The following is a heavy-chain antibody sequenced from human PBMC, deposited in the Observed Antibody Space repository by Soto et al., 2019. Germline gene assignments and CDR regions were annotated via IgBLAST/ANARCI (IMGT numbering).Heavy chain of an antibody. CDR1: GFTFSNDD. CDR2: ITAGGFNT. Sequence: EVQLLESGGDLVQPGGSLRLSCVASGFTFSNDDLSWVRQASGKGLEWVSAITAGGFNTYYADSMKGRFTISRNNSKNTLYLQMSSLSAEDTAVYYCAKNIGVFSGYANVDYWGQGTLVTVSS. CDR3: AKNIGVFSGYANVDY. J-gene: IGHJ4*02. V-gene: IGHV3-23*01. D-gene: IGHD5-12*01.